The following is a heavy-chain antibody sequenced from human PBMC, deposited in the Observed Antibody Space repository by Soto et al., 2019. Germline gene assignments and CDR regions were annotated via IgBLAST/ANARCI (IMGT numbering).Heavy chain of an antibody. CDR1: GGSISSSNW. D-gene: IGHD6-25*01. Sequence: QVQLQESGPGLVKPSGTLSLTCAVSGGSISSSNWWNWVRQPPGKGLEWIGEIYHSGSTNYNPSLKSRDTISVDKSKNQCSLKLSSVTAADTAVYYCARTRNAAYGLDVWGQGTTVTVSS. J-gene: IGHJ6*02. CDR3: ARTRNAAYGLDV. CDR2: IYHSGST. V-gene: IGHV4-4*02.